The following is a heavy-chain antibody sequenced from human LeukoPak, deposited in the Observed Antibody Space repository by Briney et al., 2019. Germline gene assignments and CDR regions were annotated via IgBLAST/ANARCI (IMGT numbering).Heavy chain of an antibody. Sequence: PGGSLRLSCATSGFTFSSYAMSWVRQAPRKGLEWVSGISASGGSTYYADSVKGRFTISRDNSKNTLYLQMNSLRTEDTAVYYCAKAEGYDILTGLDYWGQGTLVTVSS. J-gene: IGHJ4*02. D-gene: IGHD3-9*01. CDR2: ISASGGST. V-gene: IGHV3-23*01. CDR1: GFTFSSYA. CDR3: AKAEGYDILTGLDY.